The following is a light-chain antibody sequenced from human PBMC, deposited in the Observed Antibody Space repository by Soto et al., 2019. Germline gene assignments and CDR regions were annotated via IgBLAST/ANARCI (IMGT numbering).Light chain of an antibody. V-gene: IGKV3-20*01. Sequence: EIVLIQSPGTLSLSPGERATLYCRASQALRSTYIAWYQQKPGQAPRVLIYGASKRATGIPDRFSGSGSGTDFSLTISRLEPEDFAVYYCHQYDNAPQTYGQGTKVDIK. CDR1: QALRSTY. J-gene: IGKJ2*01. CDR3: HQYDNAPQT. CDR2: GAS.